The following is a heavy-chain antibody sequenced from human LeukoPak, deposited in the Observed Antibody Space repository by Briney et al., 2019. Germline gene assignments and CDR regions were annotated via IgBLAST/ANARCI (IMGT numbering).Heavy chain of an antibody. V-gene: IGHV5-51*01. J-gene: IGHJ3*02. CDR2: IYPGDSDT. Sequence: GESLKISCKGSGYSFTSYWIDWVRQMPGKGLEWMGVIYPGDSDTRYSPSFQGQVTISADKSISTAYLQWSSLKASDTAMYYCASRSRNTMHNTDAFDIWGQGTMVTVSS. D-gene: IGHD3-3*01. CDR1: GYSFTSYW. CDR3: ASRSRNTMHNTDAFDI.